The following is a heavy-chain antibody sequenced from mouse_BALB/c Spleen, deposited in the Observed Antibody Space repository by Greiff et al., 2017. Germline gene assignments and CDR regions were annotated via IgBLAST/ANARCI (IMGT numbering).Heavy chain of an antibody. V-gene: IGHV1-15*01. Sequence: QVQLQQSGAELVRPGASVTLSCKASGYTFTDYEMHWVKQTPVHGLEWIGAIDPETGGTAYNQKFKGKATLTADKSSSTAYMELRSLTSEDSAVYYCTRWGYGSPLWDYWGQGTTLTVSS. CDR1: GYTFTDYE. D-gene: IGHD1-1*01. CDR2: IDPETGGT. J-gene: IGHJ2*01. CDR3: TRWGYGSPLWDY.